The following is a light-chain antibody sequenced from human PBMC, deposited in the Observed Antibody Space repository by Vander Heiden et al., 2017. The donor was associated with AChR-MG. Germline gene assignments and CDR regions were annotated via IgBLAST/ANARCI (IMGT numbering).Light chain of an antibody. J-gene: IGLJ1*01. CDR2: DVI. CDR1: SSDVGGYNY. Sequence: QSALTQPRSVSGSPGQSVTLSCTGTSSDVGGYNYVSWYQQHPGQAPKLVIFDVIRRPSGVHDRFSGSKSGKTASLTISGRQAEDDADYYCCSYAGNDAYVFGGGTKVTVL. V-gene: IGLV2-11*01. CDR3: CSYAGNDAYV.